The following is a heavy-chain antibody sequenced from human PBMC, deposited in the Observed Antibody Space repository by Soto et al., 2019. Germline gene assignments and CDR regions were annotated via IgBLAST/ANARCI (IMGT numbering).Heavy chain of an antibody. J-gene: IGHJ5*02. V-gene: IGHV1-46*01. CDR3: ARVWISRWFDP. Sequence: ASVKVSCKASGYTFTSYYMHWVRQAPGQGLEWMGIINPSGGSTSYAQKLQGRVTMTTDTSTSTAYMELRSLRSDDTAVYYCARVWISRWFDPWGQGTLVTVSS. CDR1: GYTFTSYY. CDR2: INPSGGST. D-gene: IGHD3-3*01.